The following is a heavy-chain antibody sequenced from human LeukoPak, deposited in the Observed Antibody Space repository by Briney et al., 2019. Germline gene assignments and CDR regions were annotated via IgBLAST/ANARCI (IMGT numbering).Heavy chain of an antibody. CDR2: FSGYNGNR. J-gene: IGHJ4*02. CDR1: GYTFTSYA. CDR3: ARQAPHGSGWYYFDY. Sequence: GAAVNVSRKASGYTFTSYAISWVRQAPGQGLEWMGWFSGYNGNRNYVHKLQDSVSMTTDTSTSTAYMGLRSLRSDDTAVYYCARQAPHGSGWYYFDYWGQGTLVTVSS. D-gene: IGHD3-22*01. V-gene: IGHV1-18*01.